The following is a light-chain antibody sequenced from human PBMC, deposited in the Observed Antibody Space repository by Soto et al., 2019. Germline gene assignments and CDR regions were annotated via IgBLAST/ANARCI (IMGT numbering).Light chain of an antibody. CDR1: SSNIGSNA. Sequence: QSVLTQPPSASGTPGQRFTIFCSGSSSNIGSNAVYWYQQVLGTAPKLLIYRNNQRPSGVPDRFSGSKSGTSASLAISGLRSEDEADYYCASWDDSLSGVVFGGGTKLTVL. V-gene: IGLV1-47*01. CDR3: ASWDDSLSGVV. J-gene: IGLJ2*01. CDR2: RNN.